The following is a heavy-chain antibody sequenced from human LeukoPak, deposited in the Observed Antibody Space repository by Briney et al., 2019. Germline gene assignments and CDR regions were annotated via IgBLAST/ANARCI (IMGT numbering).Heavy chain of an antibody. CDR2: IYSDGST. V-gene: IGHV3-66*01. J-gene: IGHJ4*02. CDR3: ARGQGYYDISTGYYPYYFDY. D-gene: IGHD3-9*01. Sequence: GGSLRLSCAASGFTVSSNCMSWVRQAPGKGLEWVSVIYSDGSTYYADSVKGRFTISRDNSKNALYLQMNSLRAEDTAVYYCARGQGYYDISTGYYPYYFDYWGQGTLVTVSS. CDR1: GFTVSSNC.